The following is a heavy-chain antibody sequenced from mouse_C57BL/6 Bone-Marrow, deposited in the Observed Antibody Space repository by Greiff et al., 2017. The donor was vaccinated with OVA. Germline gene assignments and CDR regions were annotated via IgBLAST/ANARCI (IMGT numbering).Heavy chain of an antibody. CDR3: TTGYYGSTIRDYFDY. J-gene: IGHJ2*01. CDR1: GFNIKDDY. V-gene: IGHV14-4*01. Sequence: VHVKQSGAELVRPGASVKLSCTASGFNIKDDYMHWVKQRPEQGLEWIGWIDPENGDTEYASKFQGKATITADTSSNTAYLQLSSLTSEDTAVYYCTTGYYGSTIRDYFDYWGQGTTLTVSS. D-gene: IGHD1-1*01. CDR2: IDPENGDT.